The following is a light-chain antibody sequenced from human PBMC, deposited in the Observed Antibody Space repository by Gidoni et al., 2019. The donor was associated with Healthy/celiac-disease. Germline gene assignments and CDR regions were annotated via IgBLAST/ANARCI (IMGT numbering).Light chain of an antibody. Sequence: DIQMTQSPSTLSASVGDRVTITCRASQSISSWLAWYQQKPGKAPKLLIYDASSLESGVPSRFSGSGSGTEVTLTISSLQPDDFATYYCQQYNSYSPYTFGQGTKLEIK. J-gene: IGKJ2*01. V-gene: IGKV1-5*01. CDR2: DAS. CDR3: QQYNSYSPYT. CDR1: QSISSW.